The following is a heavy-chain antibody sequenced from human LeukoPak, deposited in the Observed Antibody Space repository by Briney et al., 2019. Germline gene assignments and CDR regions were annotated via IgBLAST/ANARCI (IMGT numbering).Heavy chain of an antibody. CDR3: TRSSSRPKYYYAMDV. D-gene: IGHD6-13*01. CDR2: IRSKAYGGTT. CDR1: GFTLGDYA. Sequence: GGSLRLSCTASGFTLGDYAMSWFRQAPGKGLEWVGFIRSKAYGGTTEYAASVKGRFTISRDDSKSIVYLQMNSLKTEDTAVYYCTRSSSRPKYYYAMDVWGQGTTVTVSS. V-gene: IGHV3-49*03. J-gene: IGHJ6*02.